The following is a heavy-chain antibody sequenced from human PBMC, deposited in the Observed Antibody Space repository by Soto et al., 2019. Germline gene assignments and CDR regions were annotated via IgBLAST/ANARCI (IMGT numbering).Heavy chain of an antibody. CDR3: ARGVGFGYYYYHMDL. Sequence: SETLSLTCTVSGDSVTIVVDYWRLIRQPPGNGLGGIGYIYYSGSADYNPSLGSRVTISIHTSKNQFSLKLTSVTAADTAVYYCARGVGFGYYYYHMDLWGQGTTVT. CDR1: GDSVTIVVDY. CDR2: IYYSGSA. D-gene: IGHD3-10*01. V-gene: IGHV4-61*08. J-gene: IGHJ6*02.